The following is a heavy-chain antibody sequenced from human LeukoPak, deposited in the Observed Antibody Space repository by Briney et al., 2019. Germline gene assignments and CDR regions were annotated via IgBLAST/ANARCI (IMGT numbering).Heavy chain of an antibody. Sequence: GGSLRLSCAASGFTFSTYSMNWVRLAPGKGLEWVSSISRSSDYIDYADSVKGRFTISRDNAKNSLYLQMNSLRAEDTAVYYCAREFLKDYGDRGWGQGTLVTVSS. CDR3: AREFLKDYGDRG. J-gene: IGHJ4*02. CDR1: GFTFSTYS. V-gene: IGHV3-21*01. D-gene: IGHD4-17*01. CDR2: ISRSSDYI.